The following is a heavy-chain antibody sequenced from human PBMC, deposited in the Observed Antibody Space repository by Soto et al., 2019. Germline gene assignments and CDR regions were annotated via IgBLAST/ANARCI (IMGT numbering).Heavy chain of an antibody. CDR2: IKSKADGGTT. Sequence: VQLAESGGGLVKPGGSLRLSCAASGFTFTKAWMSWVRQAPGKGLEWVGRIKSKADGGTTDYAAPVKGRFTISRDDSKNTLYLQMNSLKTEDTAVYSCTTGRDQPELYHIDSPNWVDPWGQGTLVTVSS. V-gene: IGHV3-15*01. CDR1: GFTFTKAW. J-gene: IGHJ5*02. CDR3: TTGRDQPELYHIDSPNWVDP. D-gene: IGHD2-2*02.